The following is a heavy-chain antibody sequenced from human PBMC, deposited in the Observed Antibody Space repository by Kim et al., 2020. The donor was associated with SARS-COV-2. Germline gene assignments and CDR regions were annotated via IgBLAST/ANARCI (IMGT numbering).Heavy chain of an antibody. CDR1: GFTFSSYD. D-gene: IGHD2-2*02. V-gene: IGHV3-13*01. J-gene: IGHJ2*01. CDR2: IGTAGGT. Sequence: GGSLRLSCAASGFTFSSYDMHWVRQATGKGLEWVSAIGTAGGTYYSDSVKGRFTISRENAKNSLYLQMNSLRAGDTAVYYCARAHECSGTSCYTPNWYFDLWGRGTLVTVSS. CDR3: ARAHECSGTSCYTPNWYFDL.